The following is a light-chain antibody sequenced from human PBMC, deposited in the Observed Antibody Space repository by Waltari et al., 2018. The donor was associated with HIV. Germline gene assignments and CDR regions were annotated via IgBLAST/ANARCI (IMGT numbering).Light chain of an antibody. Sequence: QSVLTQPPSASGTPGQRVTIPCSGSSSNIESYPVSWYQQLPGTAPKLLLYSNNQRPSGVPDRFSGSKSGTSASLAISGLQSEDEADFYCAAWDDSLNGWVFGGGTKLTVL. V-gene: IGLV1-44*01. CDR1: SSNIESYP. CDR2: SNN. CDR3: AAWDDSLNGWV. J-gene: IGLJ3*02.